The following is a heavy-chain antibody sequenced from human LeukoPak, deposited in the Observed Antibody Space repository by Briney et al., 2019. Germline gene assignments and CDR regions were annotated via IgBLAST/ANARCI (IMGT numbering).Heavy chain of an antibody. J-gene: IGHJ4*02. CDR1: GFTFSSYW. CDR3: AREHYDSSGGGYFDY. CDR2: INSAGRSS. V-gene: IGHV3-74*01. D-gene: IGHD3-22*01. Sequence: GGSLRLSCAASGFTFSSYWMHWVRQAPGKGLVWVSRINSAGRSSNYADSVKGRFTISRDNAKNTLYLQMNSLRAEDTAVYCCAREHYDSSGGGYFDYWGQGTLVTVSS.